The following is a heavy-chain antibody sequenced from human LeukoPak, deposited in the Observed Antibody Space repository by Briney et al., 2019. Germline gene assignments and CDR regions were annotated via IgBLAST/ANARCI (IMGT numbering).Heavy chain of an antibody. J-gene: IGHJ4*02. CDR3: ARANLTHTYYFDY. CDR2: INHSGST. CDR1: GGSFSCYY. V-gene: IGHV4-34*01. D-gene: IGHD4/OR15-4a*01. Sequence: SETLSLTCAVYGGSFSCYYWTWIRQPPGNGLEWIAEINHSGSTNYNPSLKSRVTISVDTSKNQFSLKLSSVTAADTAVYYCARANLTHTYYFDYWGRGTLVTVSS.